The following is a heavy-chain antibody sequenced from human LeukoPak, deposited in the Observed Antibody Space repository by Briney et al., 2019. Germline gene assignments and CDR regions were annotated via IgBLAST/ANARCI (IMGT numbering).Heavy chain of an antibody. V-gene: IGHV4-59*01. J-gene: IGHJ4*02. CDR1: GGSISSYY. CDR2: IYYSGST. D-gene: IGHD3-22*01. CDR3: ARTDSYYDSSGYWHYYFDY. Sequence: SETLSLTCTVSGGSISSYYWSWTRQPPGKGLEWIGYIYYSGSTNYNPSLKSRVTISVDTSKNQFSLKLSSVTAADTAVYYCARTDSYYDSSGYWHYYFDYWGQGTLVTVSS.